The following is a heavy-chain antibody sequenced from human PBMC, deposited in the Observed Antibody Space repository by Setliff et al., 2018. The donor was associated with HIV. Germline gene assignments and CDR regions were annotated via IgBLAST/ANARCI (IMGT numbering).Heavy chain of an antibody. CDR2: ISAFNGNT. J-gene: IGHJ3*01. CDR1: GYTFTTYS. D-gene: IGHD6-19*01. V-gene: IGHV1-18*01. CDR3: GRVPYRSAWFSGGHNPFDV. Sequence: ASVKVSCKASGYTFTTYSFTWVRQAPGQGLEWMGWISAFNGNTNYAQKLQGRFTMTTNTSTSTVYMDLRSLTSDDTAVYYCGRVPYRSAWFSGGHNPFDVWGQGTMVTVSS.